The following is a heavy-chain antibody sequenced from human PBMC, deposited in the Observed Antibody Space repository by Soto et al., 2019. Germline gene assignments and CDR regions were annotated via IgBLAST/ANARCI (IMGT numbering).Heavy chain of an antibody. CDR2: IISIFGTA. CDR1: GGTFSSYA. V-gene: IGHV1-69*06. J-gene: IGHJ5*02. D-gene: IGHD6-19*01. CDR3: ARDHVAVAGGPNWFDP. Sequence: ASVKVSCKASGGTFSSYAISWVRQAHGQGLEWMGGIISIFGTANYAQKFQGRVTITADKSTSTAYMELSSLRSEDTAVYYCARDHVAVAGGPNWFDPWGQGTLVTVSS.